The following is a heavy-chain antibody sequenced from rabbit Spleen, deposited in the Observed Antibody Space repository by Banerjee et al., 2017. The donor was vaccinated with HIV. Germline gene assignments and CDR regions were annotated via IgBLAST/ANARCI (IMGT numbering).Heavy chain of an antibody. D-gene: IGHD8-1*01. CDR2: IYAGSSGDT. CDR3: ARRDGGSNYNL. CDR1: GFSFSSSYW. V-gene: IGHV1S45*01. Sequence: EESGGGLVKPEGSLTLTCTASGFSFSSSYWICWVRQAPGKGLEWIACIYAGSSGDTYYASWAKGRFTISKASSTTVTLQMTSLTAADTATYFCARRDGGSNYNLWGPGTLVTVS. J-gene: IGHJ4*01.